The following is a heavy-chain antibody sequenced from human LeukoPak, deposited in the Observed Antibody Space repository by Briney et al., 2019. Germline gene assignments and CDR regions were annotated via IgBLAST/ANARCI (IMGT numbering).Heavy chain of an antibody. Sequence: PSGTLSLTCGVSGGSISNTNWWSWVRPPPGQGLEWIGEISLTGLTHYNPSLESRVTVSLDKSNNQLSLNLTSVTAADTAVYYCSRENGAFSPFGYWGQGTLVTVSS. J-gene: IGHJ4*02. V-gene: IGHV4-4*02. CDR1: GGSISNTNW. CDR2: ISLTGLT. CDR3: SRENGAFSPFGY. D-gene: IGHD2-8*01.